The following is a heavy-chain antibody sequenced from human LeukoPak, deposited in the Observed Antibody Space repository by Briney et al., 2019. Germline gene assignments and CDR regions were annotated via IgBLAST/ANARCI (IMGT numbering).Heavy chain of an antibody. CDR3: VRYNNYGYYSDY. CDR1: GYSITSGYY. CDR2: IYHSGST. V-gene: IGHV4-38-2*01. D-gene: IGHD4-11*01. Sequence: PSETLSLTCAVSGYSITSGYYWGWIRQPPGKGLEWIGSIYHSGSTYYNPSLKSRLTISVDTSKNQFSLRLSSVTAADTAVYYCVRYNNYGYYSDYWGQGTLVTVSS. J-gene: IGHJ4*02.